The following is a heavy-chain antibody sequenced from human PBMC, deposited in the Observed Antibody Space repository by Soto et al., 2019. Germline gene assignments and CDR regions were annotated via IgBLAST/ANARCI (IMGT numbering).Heavy chain of an antibody. J-gene: IGHJ4*02. CDR1: GFTFSDYW. CDR2: IKEDGSEK. Sequence: EVQLVESGGGLVQPGGSLRLSCAASGFTFSDYWMSGVRQAPGKWLEWVANIKEDGSEKYYVDSVKGRFTISRDNALKSLYLQMNSLRAEETAVYYCARKAYNDDFADCWGQGTLVTISS. D-gene: IGHD1-1*01. V-gene: IGHV3-7*01. CDR3: ARKAYNDDFADC.